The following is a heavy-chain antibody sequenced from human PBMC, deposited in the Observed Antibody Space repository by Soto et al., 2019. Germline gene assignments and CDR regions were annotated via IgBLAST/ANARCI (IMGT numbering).Heavy chain of an antibody. D-gene: IGHD2-15*01. CDR2: IGGSGAST. CDR1: GFTFSSHT. V-gene: IGHV3-23*01. J-gene: IGHJ4*02. CDR3: ANDRCSSGTCRPFDC. Sequence: EVELLESGGGLVQPGGSLILSCAASGFTFSSHTMSWVRQPTGKGLEWVSGIGGSGASTYYADSVKGRFTISRDNSKNTLFLQMNRLHGEDTAVYYCANDRCSSGTCRPFDCWGQGIPVTVSS.